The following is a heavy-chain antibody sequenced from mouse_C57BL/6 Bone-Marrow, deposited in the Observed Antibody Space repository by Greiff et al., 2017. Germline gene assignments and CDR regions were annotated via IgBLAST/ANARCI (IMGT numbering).Heavy chain of an antibody. CDR2: ISYDGSN. CDR1: GYSITSGYY. J-gene: IGHJ1*03. V-gene: IGHV3-6*01. CDR3: AREWEEGWYFDV. D-gene: IGHD4-1*01. Sequence: EVQLQQSGPGLVKPSQSLSLTCSVTGYSITSGYYWNWIRQFPGNKLEWMGYISYDGSNNYNPSLKNRISITRDTSKNQFFLKLNSVTTEDTATYYCAREWEEGWYFDVWGTGTTVTVSS.